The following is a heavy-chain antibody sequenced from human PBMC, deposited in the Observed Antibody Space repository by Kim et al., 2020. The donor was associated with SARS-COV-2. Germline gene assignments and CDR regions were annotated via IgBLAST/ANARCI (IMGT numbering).Heavy chain of an antibody. D-gene: IGHD6-6*01. CDR3: ARGLAARAGYWFDP. J-gene: IGHJ5*02. V-gene: IGHV4-59*13. Sequence: SETLSLTCTVSGGSISSYYWSWIRQPPGKGLEWIGYIYYSGSTNYNPSLKSRVTISVDTSKNQFSLKLSSVTAADTAVYYCARGLAARAGYWFDPWGQGTLVTVSS. CDR2: IYYSGST. CDR1: GGSISSYY.